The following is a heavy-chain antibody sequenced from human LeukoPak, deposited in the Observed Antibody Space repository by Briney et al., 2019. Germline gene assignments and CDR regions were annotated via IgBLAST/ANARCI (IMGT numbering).Heavy chain of an antibody. CDR1: GGSISSSDYY. D-gene: IGHD1-14*01. CDR2: VYYSGST. V-gene: IGHV4-39*07. CDR3: ARDHGNRYYYYGMDV. J-gene: IGHJ6*02. Sequence: SETLSLTCTVSGGSISSSDYYWGWIRQPPGKGLEWIGSVYYSGSTFYNPSLKSRLTISVDTSKNQFSLKMRSVTAADTAVYYCARDHGNRYYYYGMDVWGQGTTVTVSS.